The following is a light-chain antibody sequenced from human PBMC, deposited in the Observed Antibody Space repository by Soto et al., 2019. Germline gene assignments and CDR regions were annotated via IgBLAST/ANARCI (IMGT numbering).Light chain of an antibody. Sequence: EIVLTQSPDTLSLSPGERASLSCRASQSVSSYYLAWYQQKPGQAPRLLIYGASSRATGIPDRFSGSGSGTDFTLTISRLEPEDFAVYYCQHYGSSIFTFGPGTKVDIK. CDR1: QSVSSYY. CDR2: GAS. V-gene: IGKV3-20*01. CDR3: QHYGSSIFT. J-gene: IGKJ3*01.